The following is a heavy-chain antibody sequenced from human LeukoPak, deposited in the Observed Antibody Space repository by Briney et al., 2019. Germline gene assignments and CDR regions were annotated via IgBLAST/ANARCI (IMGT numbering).Heavy chain of an antibody. CDR2: IYYSGST. CDR3: ARDSYSSSWYYFDY. Sequence: SETLSLTCTVSGGSISSYYWSWIRQPAGKGLEWIGYIYYSGSTNYNPSLKSRVTISVDTSKNQFSLKLSSVTAADTAVYYCARDSYSSSWYYFDYWGQGTLVTVSS. D-gene: IGHD6-13*01. J-gene: IGHJ4*02. CDR1: GGSISSYY. V-gene: IGHV4-59*01.